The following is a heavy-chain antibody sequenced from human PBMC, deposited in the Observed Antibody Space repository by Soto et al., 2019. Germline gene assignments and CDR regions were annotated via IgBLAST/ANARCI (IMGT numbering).Heavy chain of an antibody. V-gene: IGHV3-23*01. Sequence: GGSLRLSCAASGFTFSSYAMSWVRQAPGKGLEWVSAISGSGGSTYYADSVEGRFTISRDNSKNTLYLQMNSLRAEDTAVYYRAKVVVLRFLEWLLSGFDYWGQGTLVTVSS. CDR2: ISGSGGST. D-gene: IGHD3-3*01. CDR1: GFTFSSYA. CDR3: AKVVVLRFLEWLLSGFDY. J-gene: IGHJ4*02.